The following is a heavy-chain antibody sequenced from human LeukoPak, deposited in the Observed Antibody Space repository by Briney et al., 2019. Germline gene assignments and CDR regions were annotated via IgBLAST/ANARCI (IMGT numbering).Heavy chain of an antibody. Sequence: SETLSLTCTVSGGSISGYYWSWIRQPPGKGLEWIGYIYYSGGTNYNPSLKSRVTISVDTSKNQFSLKLSSVTAADTAVYYRGVGYSLDSFDYWGQGTLVTASS. V-gene: IGHV4-59*01. J-gene: IGHJ4*02. CDR1: GGSISGYY. CDR3: GVGYSLDSFDY. CDR2: IYYSGGT. D-gene: IGHD3-22*01.